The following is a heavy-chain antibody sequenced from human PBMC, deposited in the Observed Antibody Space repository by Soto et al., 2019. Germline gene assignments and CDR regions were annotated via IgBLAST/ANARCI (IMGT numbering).Heavy chain of an antibody. D-gene: IGHD3-10*01. CDR1: GGSISSGGYY. J-gene: IGHJ4*02. CDR2: IYYSGST. CDR3: ARLTSGPVYFDY. Sequence: QVQLQESGPGLVKPSQTLSLTCTVSGGSISSGGYYWSWIRQHPGKGLEWIGYIYYSGSTYYNPSLKSRVTISVDTSKKQFSLKLSSVTAADTAVYYCARLTSGPVYFDYWGQGTLVTVSS. V-gene: IGHV4-31*03.